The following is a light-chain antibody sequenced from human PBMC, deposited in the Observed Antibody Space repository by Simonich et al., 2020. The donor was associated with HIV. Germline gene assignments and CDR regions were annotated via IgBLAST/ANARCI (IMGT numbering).Light chain of an antibody. J-gene: IGKJ5*01. Sequence: DIQMTQSPSSLSASLGDKVTITCRASQGISSWLAWYQQKPGKAPKLLIYAASNLQSGVPSRFSGSGSGTDFSFTISSLQPEDIATYYCQHYVDLPITFGQGTRLEIK. CDR1: QGISSW. CDR3: QHYVDLPIT. CDR2: AAS. V-gene: IGKV1D-16*01.